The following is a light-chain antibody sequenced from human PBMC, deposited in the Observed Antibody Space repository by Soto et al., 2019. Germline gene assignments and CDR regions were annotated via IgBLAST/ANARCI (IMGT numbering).Light chain of an antibody. J-gene: IGKJ3*01. Sequence: EIVLTQSPATLSLSPGERATLSCRASQSISSYLAWSQQKPDQAPRLLIYDASNRATGIQARFSGSGSGTDFTLTISILEPEDFAVYYCHQRSTWPFTFGPGTKVDIK. CDR2: DAS. CDR3: HQRSTWPFT. V-gene: IGKV3-11*01. CDR1: QSISSY.